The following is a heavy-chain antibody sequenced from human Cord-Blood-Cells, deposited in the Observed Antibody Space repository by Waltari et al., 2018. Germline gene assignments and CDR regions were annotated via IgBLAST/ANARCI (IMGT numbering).Heavy chain of an antibody. D-gene: IGHD6-6*01. V-gene: IGHV4-34*01. CDR2: NNHSAST. Sequence: QVQLQQWGAGLLKPSETLSLTCDVNGGSFSGYYWSWIRQPPGKGLEWIGENNHSASTTCNPSLKSRCTIAEDTSKNQCFLKLSSVTAADTAVYYCAIVRDPAGSGGSSSSYYYYYMDVWGKGTTVTVSS. J-gene: IGHJ6*03. CDR1: GGSFSGYY. CDR3: AIVRDPAGSGGSSSSYYYYYMDV.